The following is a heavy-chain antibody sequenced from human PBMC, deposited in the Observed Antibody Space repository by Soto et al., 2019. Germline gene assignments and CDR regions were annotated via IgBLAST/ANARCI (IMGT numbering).Heavy chain of an antibody. CDR2: ISSSSSYI. CDR3: AREEVATITSSDY. CDR1: GFTFSSYS. V-gene: IGHV3-21*01. D-gene: IGHD5-12*01. Sequence: EVQLVESGGGLVKPGGSLRLSCAASGFTFSSYSMNWDRQAPGKGLEWVSSISSSSSYIYYTDSVKGRFTISRDNAKNSLYLQMNSLRAEDTAVYYCAREEVATITSSDYWGQGTLVTVSS. J-gene: IGHJ4*02.